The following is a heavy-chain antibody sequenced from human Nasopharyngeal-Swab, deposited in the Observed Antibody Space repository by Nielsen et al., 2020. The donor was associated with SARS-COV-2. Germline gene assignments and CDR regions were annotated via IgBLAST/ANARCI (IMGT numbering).Heavy chain of an antibody. V-gene: IGHV3-53*01. CDR1: GFIFSDYY. J-gene: IGHJ6*03. CDR2: IYSGGST. Sequence: GESLKISCAASGFIFSDYYMSWVRQAPGKGLEWVSVIYSGGSTYYADSVKGRFTISRDNSKNTLYLQMNSLRAEDTAVYYCARGDVVVPASGYYMDVWGKGTTVTVSS. CDR3: ARGDVVVPASGYYMDV. D-gene: IGHD2-2*01.